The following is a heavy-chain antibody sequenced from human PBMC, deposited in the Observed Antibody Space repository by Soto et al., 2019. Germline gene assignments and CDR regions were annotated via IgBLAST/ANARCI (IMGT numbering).Heavy chain of an antibody. CDR2: IYYSGST. J-gene: IGHJ6*02. CDR1: GGSISSSSYY. V-gene: IGHV4-39*02. Sequence: SETLSLTCTVSGGSISSSSYYWGWIRQPPGKGLEWIGSIYYSGSTYYNPSLKSRVTISVDTSKNQFSLKLSSVTAADTAVYYCARDMGDYTVTPIYYYYGMDVWGQGTKVTVSS. D-gene: IGHD4-4*01. CDR3: ARDMGDYTVTPIYYYYGMDV.